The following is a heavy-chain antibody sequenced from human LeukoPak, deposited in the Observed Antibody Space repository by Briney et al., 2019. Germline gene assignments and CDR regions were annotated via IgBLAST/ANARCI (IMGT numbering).Heavy chain of an antibody. Sequence: SETLSLTCTVSGGSISSSSYYWSWLRPAPGKGLEWIGSIYYSGSTYYNPSLKSRVTISVDTSKNQFSLKLSSVTAADTAVYYCASSGSGVNYLRLGSDYFDYWGQGTLVTVSS. CDR1: GGSISSSSYY. V-gene: IGHV4-39*01. D-gene: IGHD2-15*01. CDR3: ASSGSGVNYLRLGSDYFDY. J-gene: IGHJ4*02. CDR2: IYYSGST.